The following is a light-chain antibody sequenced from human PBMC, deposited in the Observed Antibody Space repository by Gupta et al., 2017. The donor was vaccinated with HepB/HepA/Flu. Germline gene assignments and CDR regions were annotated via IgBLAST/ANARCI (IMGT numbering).Light chain of an antibody. J-gene: IGLJ2*01. V-gene: IGLV2-23*02. Sequence: QSALTQPAPVSGSPGQSLTISCTGTSSDVGSYNLVSWYQQHPGKAPKLMIYEVSKRPSGVSNRFSGSKSGNTASLTISGLQAEDEADYYCCSYAGSSTHVVFGGGTKLTVL. CDR1: SSDVGSYNL. CDR2: EVS. CDR3: CSYAGSSTHVV.